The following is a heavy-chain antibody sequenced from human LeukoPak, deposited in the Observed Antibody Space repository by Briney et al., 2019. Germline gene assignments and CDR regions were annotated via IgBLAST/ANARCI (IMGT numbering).Heavy chain of an antibody. CDR2: INHSGGT. D-gene: IGHD6-13*01. J-gene: IGHJ4*02. Sequence: SETLSLTCAVYGGSFSGYYWSWIRQPPGKGLEWIGEINHSGGTNYNPSLKSRVTISVDTSKNQFSLKLSSVTAADTAVYYCARGLYSSSWDDYWGQGTLVTVSS. CDR3: ARGLYSSSWDDY. CDR1: GGSFSGYY. V-gene: IGHV4-34*01.